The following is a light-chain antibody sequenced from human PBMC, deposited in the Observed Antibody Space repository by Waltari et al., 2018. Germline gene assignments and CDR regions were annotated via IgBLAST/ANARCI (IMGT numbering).Light chain of an antibody. CDR2: KAS. V-gene: IGKV1-5*03. Sequence: DIQMTQSPSTLSTSVGDRVTITCRASENVNSWLAWYQVKPGKAPKLLIQKASNIESGVPSRFSGSGSGTEFALTISSLQADDFATYYCQQYRINPWTFGQGTKVEI. CDR1: ENVNSW. J-gene: IGKJ1*01. CDR3: QQYRINPWT.